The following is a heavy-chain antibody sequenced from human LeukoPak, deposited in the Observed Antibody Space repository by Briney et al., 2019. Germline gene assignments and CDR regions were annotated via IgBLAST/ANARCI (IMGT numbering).Heavy chain of an antibody. CDR2: IYSSGNT. CDR1: GGSITSYY. Sequence: SETPFFTCVVSGGSITSYYWSWILQPAGKGLEWIGRIYSSGNTNYNPSLKSRVTISVDTSKNQFSLKLSSVTAADTAVYYCARRGYSYGYRVNWLAPWGQGTRLTVSS. D-gene: IGHD5-18*01. CDR3: ARRGYSYGYRVNWLAP. V-gene: IGHV4-4*07. J-gene: IGHJ5*02.